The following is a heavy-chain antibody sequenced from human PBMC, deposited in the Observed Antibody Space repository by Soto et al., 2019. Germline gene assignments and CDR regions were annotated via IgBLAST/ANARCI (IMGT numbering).Heavy chain of an antibody. D-gene: IGHD5-12*01. Sequence: PSETLSLTCTVSGGSISSYYWAWIRQPPEKTLEWIGHIYYSGGTNYNPSFKSRVTISVDTSKNQFSLKLSSVTAADTAVYYCARVGNIVATIDYWGQGTLVTVSS. CDR1: GGSISSYY. CDR3: ARVGNIVATIDY. CDR2: IYYSGGT. V-gene: IGHV4-59*01. J-gene: IGHJ4*02.